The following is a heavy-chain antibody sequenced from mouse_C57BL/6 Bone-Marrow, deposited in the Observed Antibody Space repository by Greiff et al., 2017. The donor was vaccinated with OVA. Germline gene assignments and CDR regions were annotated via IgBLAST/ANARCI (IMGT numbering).Heavy chain of an antibody. V-gene: IGHV5-4*01. J-gene: IGHJ4*01. CDR2: ISDGGSYT. Sequence: EVHLVESGGGLVKPGGSLKLSCAASGFTFSSYAMSWVRQTPEKRLEWVATISDGGSYTYYPDNVKGRFTIARDNAKNNLYLQISHLKSEDTALYDCARDQWNYCAMDYWGQGTAVTVTS. CDR1: GFTFSSYA. CDR3: ARDQWNYCAMDY.